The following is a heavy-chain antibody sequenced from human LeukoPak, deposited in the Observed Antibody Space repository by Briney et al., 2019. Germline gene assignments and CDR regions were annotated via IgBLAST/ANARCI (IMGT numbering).Heavy chain of an antibody. J-gene: IGHJ4*02. CDR3: ARGRGYCSGGSCPFDY. CDR2: IYYSGST. D-gene: IGHD2-15*01. CDR1: GGSISSSSYY. V-gene: IGHV4-39*07. Sequence: SETLSLTCTVSGGSISSSSYYWGWIRQPPGKGLEWIGSIYYSGSTYYNPSLKSRVTISVDTSKNQFSLKLSSVTAADTAVYYCARGRGYCSGGSCPFDYWGQGTLVTVSS.